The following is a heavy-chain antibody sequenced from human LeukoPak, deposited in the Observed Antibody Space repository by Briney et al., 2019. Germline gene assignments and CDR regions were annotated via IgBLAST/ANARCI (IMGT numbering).Heavy chain of an antibody. D-gene: IGHD2-15*01. CDR3: AKGHSGEYYYGMEV. CDR2: IGGSGGST. V-gene: IGHV3-23*01. CDR1: GFTFSSYA. Sequence: GGSLRLSCAASGFTFSSYAMSWVRQAPGKGLERVSAIGGSGGSTYYADSVKGRFTISRDNSKNTLYLKMNSLRAEDTAVYYCAKGHSGEYYYGMEVWGQGTTVTVSS. J-gene: IGHJ6*02.